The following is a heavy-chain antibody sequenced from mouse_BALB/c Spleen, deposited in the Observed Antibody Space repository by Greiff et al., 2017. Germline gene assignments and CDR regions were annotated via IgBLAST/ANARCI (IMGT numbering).Heavy chain of an antibody. Sequence: SGAELVRPGSSVKISCKASGYAFSSYWLNWVKQRPGQGLEWIGQIYPGDGDTNYNGKFKGKATLTADKSSSTAYMQLSSLTSEDSAVYFCARHYYGYSWFAYWGQGTLVTVAA. CDR2: IYPGDGDT. J-gene: IGHJ3*01. CDR1: GYAFSSYW. V-gene: IGHV1-80*01. CDR3: ARHYYGYSWFAY. D-gene: IGHD1-2*01.